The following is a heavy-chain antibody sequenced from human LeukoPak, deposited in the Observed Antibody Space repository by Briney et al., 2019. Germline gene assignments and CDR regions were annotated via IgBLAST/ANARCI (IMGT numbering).Heavy chain of an antibody. CDR1: GGSISSSSYY. J-gene: IGHJ5*02. CDR3: ARQGQQQLVINWFDP. CDR2: IYYSGST. V-gene: IGHV4-39*01. D-gene: IGHD6-13*01. Sequence: PSETLSLTCTVSGGSISSSSYYWGWIRQPPGKGLEWIGSIYYSGSTYYNPSLKSRVTISVDTSKNRFSLKLSSVTAADTAVYYCARQGQQQLVINWFDPWGQGTLVTVSS.